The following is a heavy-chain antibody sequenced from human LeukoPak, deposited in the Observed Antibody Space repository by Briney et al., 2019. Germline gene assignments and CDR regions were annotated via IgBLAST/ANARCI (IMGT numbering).Heavy chain of an antibody. D-gene: IGHD5-18*01. Sequence: QPGGSLRLSCAASGFTFSGYWMSWVRQAPGEGLEWVANINQDGSQKYYVDSVKGRFTISRDNAKNSLYLQMNSLRAEDTAVYYCATVRTYTNFDYWGQGTLVTVSS. V-gene: IGHV3-7*05. CDR2: INQDGSQK. CDR1: GFTFSGYW. J-gene: IGHJ4*02. CDR3: ATVRTYTNFDY.